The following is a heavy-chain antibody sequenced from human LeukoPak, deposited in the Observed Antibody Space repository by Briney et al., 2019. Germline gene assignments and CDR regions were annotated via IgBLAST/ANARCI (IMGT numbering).Heavy chain of an antibody. J-gene: IGHJ4*02. D-gene: IGHD5-18*01. CDR1: GITFSSYG. Sequence: PGGSLRLSCAASGITFSSYGMNWVRQAPGKGLEWVSYISSSGSTLYYADSVKGRFTISRHNAKNSLYLQMNSLRAEDTAVYYCAREGYSYGNTYYFDYWGQGTLVTVSS. V-gene: IGHV3-48*03. CDR3: AREGYSYGNTYYFDY. CDR2: ISSSGSTL.